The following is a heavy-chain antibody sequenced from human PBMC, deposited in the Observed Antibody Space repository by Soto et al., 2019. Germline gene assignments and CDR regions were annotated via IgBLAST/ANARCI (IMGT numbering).Heavy chain of an antibody. J-gene: IGHJ4*02. CDR2: IRGRGNIA. CDR3: ASEAPVAGTNYSDS. Sequence: QPGGSLSLSCAASGFPFSTYDMIWVRQAPGKGLEWVSDIRGRGNIAFYADSVKGRFTISRDNSNNTLYLQMNNLRADDTAVYYCASEAPVAGTNYSDSWGQGTMVTVSS. D-gene: IGHD6-19*01. V-gene: IGHV3-23*01. CDR1: GFPFSTYD.